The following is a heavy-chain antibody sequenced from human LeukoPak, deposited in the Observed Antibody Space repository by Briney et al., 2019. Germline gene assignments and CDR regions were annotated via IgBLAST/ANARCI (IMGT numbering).Heavy chain of an antibody. V-gene: IGHV4-39*07. D-gene: IGHD5-12*01. CDR2: IYYSGST. Sequence: PSETLSLTCTVSGGSISSSSYYWGWIRQPPGKGLEWIGSIYYSGSTYYNPSLKSRVTISVDTSKNQFSLKLSSVTAADTAVYYCAAYRAKYGGYGEVDYWGQGTLVTVSS. J-gene: IGHJ4*02. CDR1: GGSISSSSYY. CDR3: AAYRAKYGGYGEVDY.